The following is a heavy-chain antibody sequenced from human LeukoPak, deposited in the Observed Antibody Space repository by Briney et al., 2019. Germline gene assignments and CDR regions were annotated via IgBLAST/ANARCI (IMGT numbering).Heavy chain of an antibody. CDR3: ARESGVVAATVFIYYLDY. CDR1: GGTFSSYA. D-gene: IGHD2-15*01. Sequence: ASVKVSCKASGGTFSSYAISWVRQAPGQGLEWMGRIIPIFGTANYAQKFQGRVTITTDESTSTAYMELSSLRSEDTAVYYCARESGVVAATVFIYYLDYWGQGTLVTVSS. J-gene: IGHJ4*02. V-gene: IGHV1-69*05. CDR2: IIPIFGTA.